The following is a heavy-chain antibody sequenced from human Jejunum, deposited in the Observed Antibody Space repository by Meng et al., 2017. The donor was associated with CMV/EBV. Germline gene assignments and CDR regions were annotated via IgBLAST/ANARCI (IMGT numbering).Heavy chain of an antibody. CDR2: INPNSGGT. D-gene: IGHD6-25*01. CDR3: ARRGAVSGSFDY. CDR1: GYTFSGYY. Sequence: ASGYTFSGYYLHWVRQAPGQGLEWMGWINPNSGGTNYAQNFQGSVTMTRDTSITTAYMELSRLRSDDTAMYYCARRGAVSGSFDYWGQGTLVTDSS. V-gene: IGHV1-2*02. J-gene: IGHJ4*02.